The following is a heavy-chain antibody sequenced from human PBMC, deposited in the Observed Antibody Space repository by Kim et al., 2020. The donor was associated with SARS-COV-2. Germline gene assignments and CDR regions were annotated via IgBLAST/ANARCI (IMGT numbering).Heavy chain of an antibody. J-gene: IGHJ6*02. CDR2: IGTAGDT. CDR1: GFTFSSYD. CDR3: ARSTGNSGWYFRVGYYGMDI. Sequence: GGSLRLSCAASGFTFSSYDMHWVRQATGKGLDWVSAIGTAGDTYYPGSVKGRFTISRENAKHSLYLQMNSLRAGDTAVYYCARSTGNSGWYFRVGYYGMDIWGQGTTVTVSS. V-gene: IGHV3-13*01. D-gene: IGHD6-19*01.